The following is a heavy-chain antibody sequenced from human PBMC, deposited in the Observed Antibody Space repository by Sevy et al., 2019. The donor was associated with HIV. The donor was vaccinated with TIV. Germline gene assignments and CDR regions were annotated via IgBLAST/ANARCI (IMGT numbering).Heavy chain of an antibody. CDR3: VREGLGGYSYSLDY. J-gene: IGHJ4*01. D-gene: IGHD5-18*01. CDR1: GFSFSIYW. Sequence: GGSLRLSCAASGFSFSIYWMSWVRQAPGKGLEWVATMKQDGSEEDYVDSVKGRFTISRDNAKNSLFLQMNSLIAEDTAVYYCVREGLGGYSYSLDYWGHGTLVTVSS. CDR2: MKQDGSEE. V-gene: IGHV3-7*01.